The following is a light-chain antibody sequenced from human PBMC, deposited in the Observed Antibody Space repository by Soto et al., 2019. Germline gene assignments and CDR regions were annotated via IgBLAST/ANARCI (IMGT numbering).Light chain of an antibody. Sequence: IKITHAPSSLSDTLGDRGRITCRASQRISNYLNWYKQKPGIAPKLLIFAASSLQSGVPSRFSGSGSGTNFTLTISSLQPEDFAAYYFPQSYSAPITSGLGIRLE. CDR3: PQSYSAPIT. J-gene: IGKJ5*01. CDR2: AAS. CDR1: QRISNY. V-gene: IGKV1-39*01.